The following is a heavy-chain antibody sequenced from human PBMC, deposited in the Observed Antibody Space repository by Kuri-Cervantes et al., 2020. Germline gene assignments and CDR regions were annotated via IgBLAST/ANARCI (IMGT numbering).Heavy chain of an antibody. V-gene: IGHV1-2*02. CDR1: GYSFTDYH. Sequence: ASVKVSCKASGYSFTDYHIHWVRQAPGQGLEWMGWINPKTGDTNYAQTFQGRVTMTRDTSISTAYMELSRLRSDDTAVYYCARDRYSYGGDAADYWGQGTLVTVSS. D-gene: IGHD5-18*01. CDR3: ARDRYSYGGDAADY. J-gene: IGHJ4*02. CDR2: INPKTGDT.